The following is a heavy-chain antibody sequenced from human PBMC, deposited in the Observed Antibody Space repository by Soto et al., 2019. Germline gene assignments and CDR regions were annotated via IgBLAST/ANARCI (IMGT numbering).Heavy chain of an antibody. J-gene: IGHJ4*02. CDR2: FTASGST. CDR1: GFTFSSYS. CDR3: AKLTDS. V-gene: IGHV3-23*01. D-gene: IGHD3-9*01. Sequence: EVQVLESGGGLVQPGGSLRLSCVTSGFTFSSYSVSWVRQAPGKGLEWISTFTASGSTYYADSVKGRFTISRDNSKNTLLLQMNSLRAEDTATYYCAKLTDSWGQGTLVTVSS.